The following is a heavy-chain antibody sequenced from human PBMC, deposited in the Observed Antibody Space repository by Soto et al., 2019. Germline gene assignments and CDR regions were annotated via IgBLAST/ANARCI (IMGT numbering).Heavy chain of an antibody. J-gene: IGHJ4*02. D-gene: IGHD4-17*01. CDR3: ARGADYGDYVGFDY. CDR1: GGTFSSYA. V-gene: IGHV1-69*13. CDR2: IIPIFGTA. Sequence: SVKVSCKASGGTFSSYAISWVRQAPGQGLEWMGGIIPIFGTANYAQKFQGRVTITADESTSTAYMEMSSLRSEDTAVYYCARGADYGDYVGFDYWGQGTLVTVSS.